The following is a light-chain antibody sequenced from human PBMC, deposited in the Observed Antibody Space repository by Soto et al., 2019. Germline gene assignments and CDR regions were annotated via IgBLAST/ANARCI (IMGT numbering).Light chain of an antibody. CDR1: QTVSRNY. J-gene: IGKJ2*01. CDR3: QQYGGSPMYT. Sequence: EIVLTQSPGTLSLSPGERATLSCRASQTVSRNYLAWYQQKPGQAPRLLIYAASSRATSIPDRFSGSGSGTDFTLTISRLEPEDSAVYYCQQYGGSPMYTFGQGTKLEIK. V-gene: IGKV3-20*01. CDR2: AAS.